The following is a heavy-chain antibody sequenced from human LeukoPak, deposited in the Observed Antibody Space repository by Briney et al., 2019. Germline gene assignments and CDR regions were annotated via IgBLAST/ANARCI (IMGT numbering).Heavy chain of an antibody. CDR1: GFTFDDYA. CDR3: ARDLAGHYYGSGSSFDY. V-gene: IGHV3-9*01. D-gene: IGHD3-10*01. J-gene: IGHJ4*02. CDR2: ISWNSGSI. Sequence: GGSLRLSCAASGFTFDDYAMHWVRQAPGKGLEWVSGISWNSGSIGYADSVKGRFTISRDNAKNSLYLQMNSLRAEDTALYYCARDLAGHYYGSGSSFDYWGQGTLVTVS.